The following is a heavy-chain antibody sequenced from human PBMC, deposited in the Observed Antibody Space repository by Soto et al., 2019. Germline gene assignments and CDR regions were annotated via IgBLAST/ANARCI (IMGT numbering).Heavy chain of an antibody. Sequence: GGSLRLSCAASGFTFSSYAMSWVRQAPGKGLEWVSAISGSGGSTYYADSVKGRFTISRDNSKNTRYLQMNSLRAEDTAVYYGAKVLLWFGEAYYFDYWGQGTLVTVSS. D-gene: IGHD3-10*01. CDR2: ISGSGGST. V-gene: IGHV3-23*01. CDR3: AKVLLWFGEAYYFDY. J-gene: IGHJ4*02. CDR1: GFTFSSYA.